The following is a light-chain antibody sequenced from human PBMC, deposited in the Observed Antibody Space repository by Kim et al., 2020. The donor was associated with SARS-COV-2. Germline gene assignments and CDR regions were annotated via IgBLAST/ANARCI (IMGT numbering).Light chain of an antibody. Sequence: SPGESATLSCRASQSVNSYNLAWYQRKPGQAPRLLIYGAFSRATGIPDRFSGSGSGTDFTLTINRLEPEDFAVYDCQQYGSSPETFGGGTKVDIK. J-gene: IGKJ4*01. CDR2: GAF. CDR1: QSVNSYN. CDR3: QQYGSSPET. V-gene: IGKV3-20*01.